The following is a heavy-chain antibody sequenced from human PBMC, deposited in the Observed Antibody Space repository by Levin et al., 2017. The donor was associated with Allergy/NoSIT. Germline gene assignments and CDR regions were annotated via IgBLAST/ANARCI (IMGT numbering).Heavy chain of an antibody. J-gene: IGHJ4*02. V-gene: IGHV1-18*01. Sequence: ASVKVSCKASGYTFTTHGISWVRQAPGQGLEWMGWVSADNGNTKYTQKFQGRVTTTTDTSTSTAYMELRSLRSDDTAMYYCARDERMTTVTFDFWGQGTLVTVSS. CDR1: GYTFTTHG. CDR2: VSADNGNT. CDR3: ARDERMTTVTFDF. D-gene: IGHD4-17*01.